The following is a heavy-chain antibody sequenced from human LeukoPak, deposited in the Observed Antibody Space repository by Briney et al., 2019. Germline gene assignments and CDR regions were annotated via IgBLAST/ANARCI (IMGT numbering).Heavy chain of an antibody. CDR3: ARDGGVVPAAILSGFDP. V-gene: IGHV3-30*04. D-gene: IGHD2-2*01. Sequence: PGGSLRLSCAASGFTFSSYAMHWVRQAPGKGLEWVAVISYDGSNKYYADSVKGRFTISRDNSKNTLYLQMNSLRAEDTAVYYCARDGGVVPAAILSGFDPWGQGTLVTVSS. J-gene: IGHJ5*02. CDR2: ISYDGSNK. CDR1: GFTFSSYA.